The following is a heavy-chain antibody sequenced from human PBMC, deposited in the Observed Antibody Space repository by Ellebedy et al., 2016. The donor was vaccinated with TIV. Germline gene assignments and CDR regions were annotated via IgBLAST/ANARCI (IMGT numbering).Heavy chain of an antibody. J-gene: IGHJ4*02. CDR1: GITFSMYA. Sequence: GGSLRLSCTASGITFSMYAMTWVRQAPGKGLEWVSYIIGSGDGTYYADSVKGRFTISRDNSKNTVYLQMNSLGVEDTAIYYFVKDRRGTIAVAGDYWGQGTLVTVSS. CDR3: VKDRRGTIAVAGDY. CDR2: IIGSGDGT. V-gene: IGHV3-23*01. D-gene: IGHD6-19*01.